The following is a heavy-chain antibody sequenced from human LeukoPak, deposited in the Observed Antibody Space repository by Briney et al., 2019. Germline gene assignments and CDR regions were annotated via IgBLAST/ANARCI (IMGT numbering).Heavy chain of an antibody. Sequence: GGSLRLSCAASGFTFDDYAMHWVRQAPGTGLEWVSGISWNSGSIGYADSVKGRFTISRDNAKNSLFLQMNSLRAEDTAVYYCARDSSTYAGPPDYWGQGTLVTVSS. V-gene: IGHV3-9*01. CDR2: ISWNSGSI. J-gene: IGHJ4*02. CDR3: ARDSSTYAGPPDY. D-gene: IGHD2-2*01. CDR1: GFTFDDYA.